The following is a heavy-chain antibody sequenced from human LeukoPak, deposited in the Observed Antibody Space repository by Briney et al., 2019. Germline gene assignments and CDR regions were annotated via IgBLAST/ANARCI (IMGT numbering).Heavy chain of an antibody. Sequence: GGALRLSCAGSGFTSRAYSMNWVRQAPGKGLEWVSSISSSSTYIYYTDSVKGRFTISRDNAKNSLFLQMNSLRAEDTAVYYCTRDNGEGAAAYWGQGTLVTVSS. CDR1: GFTSRAYS. CDR2: ISSSSTYI. J-gene: IGHJ4*02. CDR3: TRDNGEGAAAY. D-gene: IGHD6-13*01. V-gene: IGHV3-21*01.